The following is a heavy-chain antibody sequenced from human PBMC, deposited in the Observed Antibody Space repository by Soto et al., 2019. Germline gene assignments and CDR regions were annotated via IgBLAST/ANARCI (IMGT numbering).Heavy chain of an antibody. CDR3: AKDHLLSF. V-gene: IGHV3-7*03. CDR2: IKQDGSEK. D-gene: IGHD1-26*01. J-gene: IGHJ6*02. CDR1: GFTFSSHV. Sequence: LSCAASGFTFSSHVMSWVRQAPGKGLEWVANIKQDGSEKYYVDSVKGRFTISRDNSKNTVFLQMNSLRAEDTAVYYCAKDHLLSFRGQGATV.